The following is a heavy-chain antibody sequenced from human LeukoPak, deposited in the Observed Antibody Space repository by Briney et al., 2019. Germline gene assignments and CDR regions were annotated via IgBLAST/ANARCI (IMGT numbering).Heavy chain of an antibody. CDR3: ARSTGDYFDY. CDR2: IDWDDDK. J-gene: IGHJ4*02. D-gene: IGHD7-27*01. CDR1: GFSLSSSGMC. Sequence: SGPTLVNPTQTLTLTCTFSGFSLSSSGMCVSWIRQPPGKALEWLARIDWDDDKYYRTSLKTRVTIYKDNSKNQVVLTMPNMDPVDTATYYCARSTGDYFDYWGQGTLVTVSS. V-gene: IGHV2-70*11.